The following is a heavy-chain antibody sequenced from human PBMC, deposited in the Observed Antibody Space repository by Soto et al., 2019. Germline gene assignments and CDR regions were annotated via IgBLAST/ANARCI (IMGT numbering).Heavy chain of an antibody. CDR1: GYIFTDYY. Sequence: ASVKVSCKASGYIFTDYYMHWVRQAPGQELGWMGRINPNSGGTSYAQKFQGRVTMTRDTSISTAYTELSSLRSEDTATYYCAVASLRYFDWLSGNYYYYIAVWGKGTTVTVAS. CDR2: INPNSGGT. J-gene: IGHJ6*03. D-gene: IGHD3-9*01. V-gene: IGHV1-2*06. CDR3: AVASLRYFDWLSGNYYYYIAV.